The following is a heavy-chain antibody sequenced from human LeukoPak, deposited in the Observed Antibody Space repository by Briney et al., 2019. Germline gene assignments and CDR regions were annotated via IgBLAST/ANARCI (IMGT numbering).Heavy chain of an antibody. J-gene: IGHJ4*02. Sequence: PGGSLSLSCSASGFTFGNSAMNWVRQAPGKGLEWVSTISNTGGSTAYADFVKGRFTISRDNSKNTLYLQMNSLRAEDTAVYYCARSYYYDSSHTVDYWGQGTLVTVSS. D-gene: IGHD3-22*01. CDR3: ARSYYYDSSHTVDY. CDR2: ISNTGGST. CDR1: GFTFGNSA. V-gene: IGHV3-23*01.